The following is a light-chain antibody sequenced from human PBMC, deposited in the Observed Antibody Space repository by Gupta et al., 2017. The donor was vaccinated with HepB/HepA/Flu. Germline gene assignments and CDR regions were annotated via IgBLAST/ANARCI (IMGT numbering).Light chain of an antibody. CDR2: AAS. V-gene: IGKV3-20*01. CDR1: QIDGNPH. J-gene: IGKJ4*01. CDR3: QQYDSSPLT. Sequence: ILYPQSPGTLSLSPGDRATLSCRASQIDGNPHLAWYHQKPGQAPRLLMDAASSRATGLPDRFSGSGFGTDFTLTISRLEPEDFAVYYCQQYDSSPLTFGGGTKVEIK.